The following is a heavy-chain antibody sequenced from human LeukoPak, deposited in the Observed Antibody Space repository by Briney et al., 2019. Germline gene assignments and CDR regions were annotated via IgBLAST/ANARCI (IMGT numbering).Heavy chain of an antibody. CDR1: AYTFTGYY. J-gene: IGHJ4*02. CDR3: ARGVTMVRGVMNPLTY. V-gene: IGHV1-2*02. D-gene: IGHD3-10*01. Sequence: ASVKVSCKASAYTFTGYYMHWVRQAPGQGHEWKGWINPNGGGTNYAQKFQGRVTMTRGTSISTAYMELSRLRSDDTAVYYCARGVTMVRGVMNPLTYWGQGTLVTVSS. CDR2: INPNGGGT.